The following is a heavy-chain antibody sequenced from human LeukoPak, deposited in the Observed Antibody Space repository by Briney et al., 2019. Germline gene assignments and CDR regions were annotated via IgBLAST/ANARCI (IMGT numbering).Heavy chain of an antibody. Sequence: GGSLRLSCAASGFTFSSYGMSWVRQAPGKGLEWVSAISGSGGSTYYADSVKGRFTISRDNSKNSLYLQMNSLRAEDTALYYCARVGCTNGVCYLGGLGNYYYYMDVWGKGTTVTVSS. V-gene: IGHV3-23*01. CDR3: ARVGCTNGVCYLGGLGNYYYYMDV. CDR1: GFTFSSYG. CDR2: ISGSGGST. D-gene: IGHD2-8*01. J-gene: IGHJ6*03.